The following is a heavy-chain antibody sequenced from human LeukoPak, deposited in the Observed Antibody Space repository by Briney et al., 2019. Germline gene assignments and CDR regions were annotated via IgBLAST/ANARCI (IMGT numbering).Heavy chain of an antibody. CDR1: GFTFSSYA. CDR2: ISGSGGST. D-gene: IGHD6-19*01. J-gene: IGHJ4*02. CDR3: AKSGYSSGWYSVFDY. Sequence: QPGGSLRLSCAAFGFTFSSYAMSWVRQAPGKGLEWVSAISGSGGSTYYADSVKGRFTISRDNSKNTLYLQMNSLRAEDTAVYYCAKSGYSSGWYSVFDYWGQGTLVTVSS. V-gene: IGHV3-23*01.